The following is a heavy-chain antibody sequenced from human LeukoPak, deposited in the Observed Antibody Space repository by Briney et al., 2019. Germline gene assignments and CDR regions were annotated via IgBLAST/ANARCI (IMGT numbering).Heavy chain of an antibody. V-gene: IGHV1-18*01. Sequence: ASVKVSCKASGYTFTSYGISWVRQAPGQGLEWMGWISAYNGNTNYAQKLQGRVTMTTDTSTSTAYMELRSLRSDDTAVYYCARVVSCGGDCYSDFDYWGQGTLVTVSS. J-gene: IGHJ4*02. D-gene: IGHD2-21*02. CDR2: ISAYNGNT. CDR1: GYTFTSYG. CDR3: ARVVSCGGDCYSDFDY.